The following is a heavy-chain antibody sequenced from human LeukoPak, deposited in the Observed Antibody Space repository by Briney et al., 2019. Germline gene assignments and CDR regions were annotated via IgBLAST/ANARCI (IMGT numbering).Heavy chain of an antibody. J-gene: IGHJ4*02. D-gene: IGHD3-22*01. CDR1: GGTFSSYA. V-gene: IGHV1-69*06. Sequence: ASVKVSCKASGGTFSSYAISWVRQAPGQVLEWMGGIIPIFGTANYAQKFQGRVTITADKSTSTAYMELSSLRSEDTAVYYCAREREEYYYDSSGYYYTPSPWRLLDYWGQGTLVTVSS. CDR3: AREREEYYYDSSGYYYTPSPWRLLDY. CDR2: IIPIFGTA.